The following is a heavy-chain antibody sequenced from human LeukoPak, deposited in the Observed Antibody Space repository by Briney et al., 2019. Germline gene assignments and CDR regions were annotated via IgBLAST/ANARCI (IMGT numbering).Heavy chain of an antibody. J-gene: IGHJ4*02. CDR1: GYTFTSYG. CDR3: ARDNLGFDY. D-gene: IGHD7-27*01. CDR2: ISAYNGNT. Sequence: ASVKVSCKASGYTFTSYGISWVRQAPGQGLEWMGWISAYNGNTNYAQKVQGRITMTTDRSTSTAYMELRSLRPGDTAVYYCARDNLGFDYWGQGTLVTVS. V-gene: IGHV1-18*01.